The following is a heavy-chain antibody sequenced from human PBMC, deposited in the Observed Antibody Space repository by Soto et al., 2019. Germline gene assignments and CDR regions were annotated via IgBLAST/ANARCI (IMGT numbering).Heavy chain of an antibody. Sequence: VKVSCKASGYTFTSYAMHWVRQAPGQRLEWMGWISAYNGNTNYAQKLQGRVTMTTDTSTSTAYMELRSLRSEDTAVYYCATDFSRSYYDSSGYFRPLYYFDYWGQGTLVIVSS. CDR3: ATDFSRSYYDSSGYFRPLYYFDY. CDR1: GYTFTSYA. J-gene: IGHJ4*02. CDR2: ISAYNGNT. D-gene: IGHD3-22*01. V-gene: IGHV1-18*01.